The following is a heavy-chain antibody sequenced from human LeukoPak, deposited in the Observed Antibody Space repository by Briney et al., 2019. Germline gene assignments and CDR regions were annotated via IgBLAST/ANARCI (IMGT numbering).Heavy chain of an antibody. J-gene: IGHJ4*01. CDR3: ARNNWGIDD. D-gene: IGHD7-27*01. CDR1: GFTFSNHW. V-gene: IGHV3-74*01. Sequence: GGSLRLSCAASGFTFSNHWMHWVRQVSGEGLVWVSRINTDGSDTSYADSVEGRFTISRDNARNTLYLQMNSLRPEDTAVYYCARNNWGIDDWGQGTLVTVSS. CDR2: INTDGSDT.